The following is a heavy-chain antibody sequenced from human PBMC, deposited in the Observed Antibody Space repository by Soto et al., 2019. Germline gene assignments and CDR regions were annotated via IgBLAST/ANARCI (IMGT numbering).Heavy chain of an antibody. CDR2: ISGSGGST. V-gene: IGHV3-23*01. J-gene: IGHJ3*02. CDR1: GFTFSSYA. Sequence: GGSLRLSCAASGFTFSSYAMSWVRQAPGKGLEWVSAISGSGGSTYYADSVKGRFTIPRDNSKNTLYLQMNSLRAEDTAVYYCANFSPHTKMADAFDIWGQGTMVTVSS. D-gene: IGHD3-22*01. CDR3: ANFSPHTKMADAFDI.